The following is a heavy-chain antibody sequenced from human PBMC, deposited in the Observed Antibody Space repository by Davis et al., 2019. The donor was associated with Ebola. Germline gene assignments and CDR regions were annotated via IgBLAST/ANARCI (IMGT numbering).Heavy chain of an antibody. D-gene: IGHD2-15*01. CDR3: AGEGGEGYYSGGSCPTYGMDV. J-gene: IGHJ6*02. CDR2: ISYDGSNK. Sequence: PGGSLRLSCAASGFTFSSYAMHWVRQAPGKGLEWVAVISYDGSNKYYADSVKGRFTISRDNSKNTLYLQMNSLRAEDTAVYYCAGEGGEGYYSGGSCPTYGMDVWGQGTTVTVSS. CDR1: GFTFSSYA. V-gene: IGHV3-30-3*01.